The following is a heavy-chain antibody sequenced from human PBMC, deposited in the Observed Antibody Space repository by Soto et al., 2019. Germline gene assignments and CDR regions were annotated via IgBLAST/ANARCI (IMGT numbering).Heavy chain of an antibody. J-gene: IGHJ4*02. CDR3: ARVNRFGSLGELSLII. D-gene: IGHD3-16*02. V-gene: IGHV4-31*03. CDR1: GGSISSGGYY. Sequence: SETLSLTCTVSGGSISSGGYYWSWIRQHPGKGLEWIGYIYYSGSTYYNPSLKSRVTISVDTSKNQFSLKLSSVTAADTAVYYCARVNRFGSLGELSLIIWGQGTLVTVSS. CDR2: IYYSGST.